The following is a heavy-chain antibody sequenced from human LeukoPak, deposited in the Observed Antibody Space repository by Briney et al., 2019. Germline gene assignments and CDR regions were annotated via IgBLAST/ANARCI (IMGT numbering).Heavy chain of an antibody. V-gene: IGHV4-30-2*01. CDR1: GGSISSGGYS. CDR3: ASRHSGYNFDY. CDR2: IYHSGST. Sequence: SQTLSLTCAVSGGSISSGGYSWSWIRQPPGKGLEWIGYIYHSGSTYYNPSLKSRVTISVDRSKNQFSLKLSSVTAADTAVHYCASRHSGYNFDYWGQGTLVTISS. J-gene: IGHJ4*02. D-gene: IGHD5-12*01.